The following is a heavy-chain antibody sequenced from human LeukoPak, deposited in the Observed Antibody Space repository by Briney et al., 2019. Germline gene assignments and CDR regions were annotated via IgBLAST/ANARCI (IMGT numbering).Heavy chain of an antibody. CDR3: ARGRYVDIVATTYPSGDY. CDR1: GGYFSGYY. J-gene: IGHJ4*02. Sequence: SETPSLTRGVYGGYFSGYYESWIRQPPGKGLEWIGEINHSGSTNYNSSLKSRVTISVDTSKNQSSLKLSPVTAADTAVYYCARGRYVDIVATTYPSGDYWGQGTLVTVSS. CDR2: INHSGST. V-gene: IGHV4-34*01. D-gene: IGHD5-12*01.